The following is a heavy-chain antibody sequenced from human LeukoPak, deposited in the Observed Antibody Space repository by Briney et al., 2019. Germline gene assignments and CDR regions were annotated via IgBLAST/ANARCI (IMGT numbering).Heavy chain of an antibody. Sequence: GGSLRLSCAVSGFTFRSYGMHWVRQAPGKGLEWVAVISNDGNNKYYGDSVKGRVTISRDNSKKMLYLQMNSLRAEDTAVYYCAKDSYSSGWYGNFDYWGQGTLVTVSS. D-gene: IGHD6-19*01. CDR3: AKDSYSSGWYGNFDY. J-gene: IGHJ4*02. V-gene: IGHV3-30*18. CDR2: ISNDGNNK. CDR1: GFTFRSYG.